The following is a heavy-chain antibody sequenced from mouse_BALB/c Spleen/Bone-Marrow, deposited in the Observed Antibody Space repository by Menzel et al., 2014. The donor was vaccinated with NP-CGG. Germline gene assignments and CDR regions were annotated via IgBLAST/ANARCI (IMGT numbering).Heavy chain of an antibody. CDR1: GYTFTSYW. D-gene: IGHD2-14*01. V-gene: IGHV1-87*01. CDR3: ARAKRYGEMDY. Sequence: ESGAELARPGASVKLSCKASGYTFTSYWMQWVKQRPGQGLEWIGAIYPGDGDTRFTQKFKGKATLTADKSSSTAYMQLSSLASEDSAVYYCARAKRYGEMDYWGQGTSVTVSS. J-gene: IGHJ4*01. CDR2: IYPGDGDT.